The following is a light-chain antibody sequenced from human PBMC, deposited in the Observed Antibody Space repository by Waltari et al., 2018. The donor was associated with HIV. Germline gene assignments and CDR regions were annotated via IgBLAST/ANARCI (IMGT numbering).Light chain of an antibody. CDR1: QSVRTN. J-gene: IGKJ3*01. V-gene: IGKV3-15*01. CDR2: GAS. Sequence: KVMTQSPATLSVSPGEGATLSCRASQSVRTNVAWYQQRPGQAPRLLIYGASTTATDIPARFSGSGSGTEFTLTISSLQSEDFAVYYCQQYNNWPPFTFGPGTKVEIK. CDR3: QQYNNWPPFT.